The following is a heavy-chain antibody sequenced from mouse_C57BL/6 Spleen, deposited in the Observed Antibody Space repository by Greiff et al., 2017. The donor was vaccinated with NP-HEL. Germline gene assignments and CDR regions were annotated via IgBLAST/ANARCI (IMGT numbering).Heavy chain of an antibody. D-gene: IGHD1-1*01. CDR1: GYTFTSYW. Sequence: QVQLKQPGAELVRPGSSVKLSCKASGYTFTSYWMDWVKQRPGQGLEWIGNIYPSDSETHYNQKFKDKATLTVDKSSSTAYMQLSSLTSEDSAVYYCARSEATVALDYWGQGTTLTVSS. J-gene: IGHJ2*01. CDR3: ARSEATVALDY. V-gene: IGHV1-61*01. CDR2: IYPSDSET.